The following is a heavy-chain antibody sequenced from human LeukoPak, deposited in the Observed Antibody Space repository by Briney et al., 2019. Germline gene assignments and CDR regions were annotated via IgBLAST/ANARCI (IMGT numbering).Heavy chain of an antibody. CDR3: ARGGVNNWFDP. Sequence: KFQGRVTMTRYTSINTAYMELSSLRSDDTAVYYCARGGVNNWFDPWGQGTLVTVSS. J-gene: IGHJ5*02. V-gene: IGHV1-2*02. D-gene: IGHD1-26*01.